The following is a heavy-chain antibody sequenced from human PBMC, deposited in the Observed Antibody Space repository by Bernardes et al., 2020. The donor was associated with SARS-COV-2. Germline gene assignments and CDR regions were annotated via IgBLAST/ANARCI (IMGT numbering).Heavy chain of an antibody. Sequence: ASVKVSCKASGYAFRSYGISRARQAPGQGLEWMGWISGFNGDTSYIQKIQDRVTMTTDTSTSTAYMDLRDLRSDDTAVYYCAREVMVRISDTYRNGMDLWGQGTTVTVSS. CDR3: AREVMVRISDTYRNGMDL. CDR1: GYAFRSYG. V-gene: IGHV1-18*01. J-gene: IGHJ6*02. D-gene: IGHD3-10*01. CDR2: ISGFNGDT.